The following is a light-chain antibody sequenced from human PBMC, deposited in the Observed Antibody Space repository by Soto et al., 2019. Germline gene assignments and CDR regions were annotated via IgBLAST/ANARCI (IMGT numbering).Light chain of an antibody. CDR1: SSDVGAYNS. J-gene: IGLJ1*01. Sequence: QSALTQPASVSGSPGQSITISCTGTSSDVGAYNSLSWYQQHPGKAPKLMIYEVSKRPSGVSDRFSGSKSDNTASLTISGLQAEDEADYYSIPYARSGTYVFGSGTKVTVL. CDR3: IPYARSGTYV. CDR2: EVS. V-gene: IGLV2-14*01.